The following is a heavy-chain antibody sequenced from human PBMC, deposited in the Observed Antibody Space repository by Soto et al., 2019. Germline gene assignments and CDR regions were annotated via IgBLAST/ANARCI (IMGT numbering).Heavy chain of an antibody. CDR2: IDHDGGEK. V-gene: IGHV3-7*01. Sequence: EVQLVESGGGLVQPGGSLRLSCTASGFACSNYWMSWVRQSPGKGLERVANIDHDGGEKYYVDSVRDRFTIARDNAKNSLYLEMKSLRGEDTAVYYCAGANYSSGWSGHWGQGTLVTVSS. CDR1: GFACSNYW. J-gene: IGHJ5*02. D-gene: IGHD3-22*01. CDR3: AGANYSSGWSGH.